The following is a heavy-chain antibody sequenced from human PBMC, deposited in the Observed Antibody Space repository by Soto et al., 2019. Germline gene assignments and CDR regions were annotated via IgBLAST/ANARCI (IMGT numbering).Heavy chain of an antibody. CDR1: GFTFSNAW. D-gene: IGHD2-2*01. V-gene: IGHV3-15*01. Sequence: EVQLVESGGGLVKPGGSLRLSCAASGFTFSNAWMSWVRQAPGKGLEWVGRIKSKTDGGTTDYAAPVKGRFTISRDDSKNTLYLQMNSLKTEDTAVYYCTTDLEDIVVVPAAMFSYWGQGTLVTVSS. CDR3: TTDLEDIVVVPAAMFSY. CDR2: IKSKTDGGTT. J-gene: IGHJ4*02.